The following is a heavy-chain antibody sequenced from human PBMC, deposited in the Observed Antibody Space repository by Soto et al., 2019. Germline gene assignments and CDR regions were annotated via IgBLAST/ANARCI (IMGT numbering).Heavy chain of an antibody. D-gene: IGHD6-13*01. Sequence: SLTCTVSGGSISSGDYYWSWIRQHPGKGLEWIGYIYYSGSTYYNPSLKSRVTISVDTSKNQFSLKLSSVTAADTAVYYCARGIAAAVGGTFDYWGQGTLVTVSS. V-gene: IGHV4-31*03. CDR1: GGSISSGDYY. CDR2: IYYSGST. J-gene: IGHJ4*02. CDR3: ARGIAAAVGGTFDY.